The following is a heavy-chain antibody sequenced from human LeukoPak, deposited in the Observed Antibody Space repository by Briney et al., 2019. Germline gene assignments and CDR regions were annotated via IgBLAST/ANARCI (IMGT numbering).Heavy chain of an antibody. CDR3: ARLAGNNWLDP. J-gene: IGHJ5*02. CDR1: GHNFASYW. V-gene: IGHV5-51*01. Sequence: GESLKISCQSSGHNFASYWIGWVRQMPGQGLEWMGIIYPGDSDTRYSPSFEGQVTISVDKSITTAYLQWTSLKASDTAMYYCARLAGNNWLDPWGQGTLVTVSS. CDR2: IYPGDSDT.